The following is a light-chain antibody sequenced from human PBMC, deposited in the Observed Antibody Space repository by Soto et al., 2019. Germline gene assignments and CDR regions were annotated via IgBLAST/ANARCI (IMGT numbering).Light chain of an antibody. J-gene: IGKJ2*01. Sequence: DIQMTQSPSTLSASVGDRVTITCRASQSISSWLAWFQQKPGKATKLLIYKASSLQSGVPSRFSGSESGTEFNLTISSLQPDDFATYYCQQYNPYSSTFGQGTKVEIK. CDR1: QSISSW. V-gene: IGKV1-5*03. CDR2: KAS. CDR3: QQYNPYSST.